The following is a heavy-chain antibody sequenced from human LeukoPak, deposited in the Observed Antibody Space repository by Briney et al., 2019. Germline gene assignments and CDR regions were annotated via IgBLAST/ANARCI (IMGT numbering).Heavy chain of an antibody. CDR2: MYTSGST. J-gene: IGHJ4*02. CDR3: ATYDQQLAFDN. Sequence: SETLSLTCTVSGGSMSSYYWSWIRQPAGKGLEWIGRMYTSGSTNYNPSLKSRVTMSIDTSKKHFSLNLDSVTAADTAVYYCATYDQQLAFDNWGQGSLVTVSS. CDR1: GGSMSSYY. D-gene: IGHD6-13*01. V-gene: IGHV4-4*07.